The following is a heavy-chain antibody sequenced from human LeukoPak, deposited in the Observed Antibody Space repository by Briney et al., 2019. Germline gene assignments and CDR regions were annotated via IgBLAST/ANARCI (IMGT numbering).Heavy chain of an antibody. CDR1: GFPVSSNY. CDR3: ACGQNCPSFYY. V-gene: IGHV3-53*01. CDR2: IYSGGST. Sequence: GGSLRLSCAASGFPVSSNYLSWVRQAPGKGLEWVSVIYSGGSTYYAASVKGRLTISKDNTKNTVYLKMNSLRAEDTAVYYCACGQNCPSFYYWGKVILVTVSS. D-gene: IGHD2-21*01. J-gene: IGHJ4*02.